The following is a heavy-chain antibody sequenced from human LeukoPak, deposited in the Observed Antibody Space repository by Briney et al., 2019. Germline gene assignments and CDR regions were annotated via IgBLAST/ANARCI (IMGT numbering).Heavy chain of an antibody. V-gene: IGHV3-23*01. CDR3: TKWSGFGDD. CDR2: ISGSDDST. CDR1: GFTFSSNS. Sequence: GGSLRLSCAASGFTFSSNSMTWVRQTPGKGLEWVSGISGSDDSTFYADSVKGRFTISRDNSRNTLYLQMSSLRPEDTAVYYCTKWSGFGDDWGQGTLVTVSS. J-gene: IGHJ4*02. D-gene: IGHD3-10*01.